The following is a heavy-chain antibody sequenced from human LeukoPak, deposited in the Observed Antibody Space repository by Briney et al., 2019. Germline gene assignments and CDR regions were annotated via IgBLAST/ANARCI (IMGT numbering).Heavy chain of an antibody. CDR3: ATWGYQLLLRAFDI. V-gene: IGHV1-24*01. J-gene: IGHJ3*02. CDR2: FDPEDGET. Sequence: ASVKVSCKVSGYTLTELSMHWVRQAPGKGLEWMGGFDPEDGETIYAQKFQGRVTMTEDTSTDTAYMELSSLRSEDTAVYYCATWGYQLLLRAFDIWGQGTMVTVSS. D-gene: IGHD2-2*01. CDR1: GYTLTELS.